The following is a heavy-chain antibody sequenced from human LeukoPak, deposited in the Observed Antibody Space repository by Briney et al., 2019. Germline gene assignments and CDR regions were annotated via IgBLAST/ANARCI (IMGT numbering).Heavy chain of an antibody. Sequence: SETLSLTCTVSGGYISSYYWSWIRQPPGKGLEWIGYIYYSGSSNYNPSLKSRVTISVDTSTKQFSLRLGSVTAADTAIYYCARGPYFTNHYDSSGYAYYFDSWGQGTLVTVSS. CDR3: ARGPYFTNHYDSSGYAYYFDS. CDR2: IYYSGSS. V-gene: IGHV4-59*01. CDR1: GGYISSYY. D-gene: IGHD3-22*01. J-gene: IGHJ4*02.